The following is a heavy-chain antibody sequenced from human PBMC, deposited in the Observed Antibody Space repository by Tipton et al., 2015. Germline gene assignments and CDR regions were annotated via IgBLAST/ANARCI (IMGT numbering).Heavy chain of an antibody. CDR2: IYYSGYT. J-gene: IGHJ5*02. CDR3: ARQEAAYSDFWSVYWFDP. D-gene: IGHD3-3*01. V-gene: IGHV4-39*01. CDR1: GGSISSVSSY. Sequence: TLSLTCNVSGGSISSVSSYWGWIRQPPGRGLEWIGSIYYSGYTYYNPSLKSRVTISVDTSKNQFSLKLSSVTAADTAVYYCARQEAAYSDFWSVYWFDPWGPGTLVTVSS.